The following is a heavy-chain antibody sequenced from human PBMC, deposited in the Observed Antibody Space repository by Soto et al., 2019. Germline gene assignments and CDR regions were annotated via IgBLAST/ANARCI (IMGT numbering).Heavy chain of an antibody. V-gene: IGHV1-3*01. CDR1: GYTFTSYA. CDR3: ARDRGQWLANDAFDI. CDR2: INAGNGNT. Sequence: QVQLVQSGAEVKKPGASVKVSCKASGYTFTSYAMHWVRQAPRQRLEWMGWINAGNGNTKYSQKFQGRVTITRDTSASTAYMELSSLRSEDTAVYYCARDRGQWLANDAFDIWGQGTMVTVSS. J-gene: IGHJ3*02. D-gene: IGHD6-19*01.